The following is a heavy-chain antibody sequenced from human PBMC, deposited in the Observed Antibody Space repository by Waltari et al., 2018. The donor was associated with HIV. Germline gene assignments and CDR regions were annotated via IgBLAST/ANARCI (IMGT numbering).Heavy chain of an antibody. CDR2: IFYNERKLSL. D-gene: IGHD3-9*01. CDR1: RDSVTSGQRY. CDR3: ASGRILTGYWGTDYYYGMDV. Sequence: QVHLEESRPGLVRPSETLSLTCTVSRDSVTSGQRYWSWIRQPPGKGLEWIGYIFYNERKLSLEYNPSLESRVTISVATSRNHVSMNLTSVTTADAALYFCASGRILTGYWGTDYYYGMDVWGQGTTVAVSS. J-gene: IGHJ6*01. V-gene: IGHV4-61*03.